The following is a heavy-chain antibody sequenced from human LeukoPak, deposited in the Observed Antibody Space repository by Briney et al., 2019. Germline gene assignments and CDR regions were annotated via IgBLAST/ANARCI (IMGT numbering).Heavy chain of an antibody. Sequence: SETLSLTCTVSGGSISSSSYYWGWIRQPPGMGLEWIGSIYYSGSTYYNPSLRSRVTISVDTSMTQFSLKLRSLISADTAGYYCARHPTHYDFWSGSVDYFDYGGQGTLVTVSS. CDR3: ARHPTHYDFWSGSVDYFDY. CDR1: GGSISSSSYY. V-gene: IGHV4-39*01. CDR2: IYYSGST. D-gene: IGHD3-3*01. J-gene: IGHJ4*02.